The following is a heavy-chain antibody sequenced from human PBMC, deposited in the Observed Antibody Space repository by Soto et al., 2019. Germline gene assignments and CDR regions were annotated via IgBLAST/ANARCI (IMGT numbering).Heavy chain of an antibody. J-gene: IGHJ4*02. CDR2: IYYSGST. CDR3: ARDPGYSSSWYGYSSGHYFDY. CDR1: GGSISSYY. Sequence: SETLSLTCTVSGGSISSYYWSWIRQPPGKGLEWIGYIYYSGSTNYNPSLKSRVTISVDTSKNQFSLKLSSVTAADTAVYYCARDPGYSSSWYGYSSGHYFDYWGQGTLVTSPQ. D-gene: IGHD6-13*01. V-gene: IGHV4-59*01.